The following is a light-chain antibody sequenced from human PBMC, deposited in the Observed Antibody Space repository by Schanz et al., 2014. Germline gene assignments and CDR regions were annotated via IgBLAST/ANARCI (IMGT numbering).Light chain of an antibody. V-gene: IGKV3-15*01. Sequence: EIVMTQSPATLSVSPGERATLSCRASQSVSSNLAWYQQTPGQAPRLLIYGASTRATGIPARFSGSGSGTDFNLTISRLEPEDFAVYYCQQYGSSPYTFGQGTKLEIK. J-gene: IGKJ2*01. CDR3: QQYGSSPYT. CDR2: GAS. CDR1: QSVSSN.